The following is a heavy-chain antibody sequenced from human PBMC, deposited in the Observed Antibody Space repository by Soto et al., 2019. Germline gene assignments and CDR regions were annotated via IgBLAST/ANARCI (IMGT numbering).Heavy chain of an antibody. Sequence: QVQLQESGPGLVKPSETLSLTCTVSGGSIRSYYWSWIRQPPGKGLEWIGYIYYSGSTNYNPSLKSRVTTSVDTSKNQFSLKLSSVPAADPAVYYCASRWGDAFDFWGQGTRVTVSS. V-gene: IGHV4-59*08. J-gene: IGHJ3*01. CDR2: IYYSGST. D-gene: IGHD3-16*01. CDR1: GGSIRSYY. CDR3: ASRWGDAFDF.